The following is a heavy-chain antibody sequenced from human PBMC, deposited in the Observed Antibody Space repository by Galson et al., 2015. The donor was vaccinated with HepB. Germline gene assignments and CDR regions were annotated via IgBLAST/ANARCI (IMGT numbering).Heavy chain of an antibody. J-gene: IGHJ4*02. V-gene: IGHV1-46*01. D-gene: IGHD3-9*01. CDR3: ATESGLTGYSY. CDR2: INPSGGST. Sequence: SVKVSCKPSGYTFASNYIPGVRQAPGQGLEWMGIINPSGGSTSYVQKFQGRVTMTRDTSTSPVYMELSSLRTEDKAVYYCATESGLTGYSYWGQGTRVTVSS. CDR1: GYTFASNY.